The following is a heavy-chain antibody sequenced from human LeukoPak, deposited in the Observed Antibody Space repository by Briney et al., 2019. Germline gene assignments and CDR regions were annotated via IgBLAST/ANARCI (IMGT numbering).Heavy chain of an antibody. V-gene: IGHV1-24*01. CDR2: FDPEDGET. Sequence: ASVKVSCKVSGYTLTELSMHWVRQAPGKGLEWMGGFDPEDGETIYAQKFQGRVTMTEDTSTDTAYMELSSLRSDDTAVYYCARDRFGPPGIAVAGTSDWFDPWGQGTLVTVSS. CDR1: GYTLTELS. J-gene: IGHJ5*02. D-gene: IGHD6-19*01. CDR3: ARDRFGPPGIAVAGTSDWFDP.